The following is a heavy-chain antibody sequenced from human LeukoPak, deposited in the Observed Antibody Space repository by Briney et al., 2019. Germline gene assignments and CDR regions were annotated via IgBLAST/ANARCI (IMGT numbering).Heavy chain of an antibody. D-gene: IGHD5-24*01. V-gene: IGHV4-34*01. CDR1: GGSFSDYF. J-gene: IGHJ4*02. CDR2: INHGGVT. Sequence: SETLSLTCAVYGGSFSDYFWTWVRQPPGKGLEWIGEINHGGVTNYNPSLKSRVTMSIDTSKNQLSLRLMSVTAADTAVYYCARDLGDGYNLFDYWGQGTLVTVSS. CDR3: ARDLGDGYNLFDY.